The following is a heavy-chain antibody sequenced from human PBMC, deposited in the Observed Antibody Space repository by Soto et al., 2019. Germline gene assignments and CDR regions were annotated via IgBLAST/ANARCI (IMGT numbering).Heavy chain of an antibody. D-gene: IGHD4-4*01. CDR3: TSRHDYRYYYYYYMDV. CDR1: GFTFSGSA. CDR2: IRSKANSYAT. Sequence: GGSLRLSCAASGFTFSGSAMHWVRQASGKGLEWVGRIRSKANSYATAYAASVKGRFTISRDDSKNTAYLQMNSLKTEDTAVYYCTSRHDYRYYYYYYMDVWGKGTTVTVSS. J-gene: IGHJ6*03. V-gene: IGHV3-73*01.